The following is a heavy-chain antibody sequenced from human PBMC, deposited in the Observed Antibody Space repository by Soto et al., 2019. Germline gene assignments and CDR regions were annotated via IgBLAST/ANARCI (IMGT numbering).Heavy chain of an antibody. Sequence: HSETLSLTCTVSGGSISSSSYYWGWIRQPPGKGLEWIGSIYYSGSTYYNPSLKSRVTISVDTSRNQFSLKLSSVTAADTAGYYCARLGGGNFDYRAQRTPVTVSS. CDR2: IYYSGST. J-gene: IGHJ4*02. D-gene: IGHD2-21*01. CDR3: ARLGGGNFDY. CDR1: GGSISSSSYY. V-gene: IGHV4-39*01.